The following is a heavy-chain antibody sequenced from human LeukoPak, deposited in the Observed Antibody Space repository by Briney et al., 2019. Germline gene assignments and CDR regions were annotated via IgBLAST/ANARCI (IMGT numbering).Heavy chain of an antibody. Sequence: PSETLSLTCTVSGGSISSYYWSWIRQPPGKGLEWIGYIYYSGSTNYNPSLKSRVTISVDTSKNQFSLKLSSVTAADTAVYYCARGYCGGDCYYGYWGQGTLVTVSS. CDR2: IYYSGST. V-gene: IGHV4-59*01. J-gene: IGHJ4*02. CDR1: GGSISSYY. D-gene: IGHD2-21*02. CDR3: ARGYCGGDCYYGY.